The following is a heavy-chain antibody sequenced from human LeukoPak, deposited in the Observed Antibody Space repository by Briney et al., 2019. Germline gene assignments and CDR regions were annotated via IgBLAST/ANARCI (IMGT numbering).Heavy chain of an antibody. CDR3: AMTRQQLEFVFDY. D-gene: IGHD6-13*01. CDR2: INPNSGGT. V-gene: IGHV1-2*06. CDR1: GYTFTGYY. Sequence: ASVKVSCKASGYTFTGYYMHWVRQAPGQGLEWMGRINPNSGGTNYAQKFQGRVTMTRDTSISTAYMELSRLRSDDTAVYYCAMTRQQLEFVFDYWRQGTLVTVSS. J-gene: IGHJ4*02.